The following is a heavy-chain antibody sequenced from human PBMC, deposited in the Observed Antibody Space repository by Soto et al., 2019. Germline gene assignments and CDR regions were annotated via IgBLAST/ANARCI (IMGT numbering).Heavy chain of an antibody. CDR1: GGTFSSYA. J-gene: IGHJ6*02. CDR3: ARELGYGGLQYGMDV. CDR2: IIPIFGTA. D-gene: IGHD5-18*01. V-gene: IGHV1-69*13. Sequence: SVKVSCEASGGTFSSYAISWVRQAPGQGLEWMGGIIPIFGTANYAQKFQGRVTITADESTSTAYMELSSLRSEDTAVYYCARELGYGGLQYGMDVWGQGTTVTVSS.